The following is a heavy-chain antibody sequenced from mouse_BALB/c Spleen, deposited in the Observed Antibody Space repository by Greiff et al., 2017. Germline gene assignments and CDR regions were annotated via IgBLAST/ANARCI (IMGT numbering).Heavy chain of an antibody. Sequence: EVQLKQSGAELVKPGASVKLSCTASGFNIKDTYMHWVKQRPEQGLEWIGRIDPANGNTKYDPKFQGKATITADKSSNTAYLQLSSLTSEDTAVYYCASGRGFAYWGQGTLVTVSA. CDR3: ASGRGFAY. J-gene: IGHJ3*01. V-gene: IGHV14-3*02. CDR2: IDPANGNT. CDR1: GFNIKDTY.